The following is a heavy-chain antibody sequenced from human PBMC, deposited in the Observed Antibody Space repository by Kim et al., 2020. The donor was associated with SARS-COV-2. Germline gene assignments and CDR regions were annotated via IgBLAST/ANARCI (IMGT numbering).Heavy chain of an antibody. CDR1: GFTFDDYA. CDR2: ISWNSGSI. CDR3: AKNQAVYGSGAFDY. Sequence: GGSLRLSCAASGFTFDDYAMHWVRQAPGKGLEWVSGISWNSGSIGYADSVKGRFTISRDNAKNSLYLQMNSLRAEDTALYYCAKNQAVYGSGAFDYWGQGTLVTVSS. V-gene: IGHV3-9*01. D-gene: IGHD3-10*01. J-gene: IGHJ4*02.